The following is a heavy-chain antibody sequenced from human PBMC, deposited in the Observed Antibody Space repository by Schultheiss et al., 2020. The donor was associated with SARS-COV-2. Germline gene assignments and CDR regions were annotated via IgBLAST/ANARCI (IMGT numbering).Heavy chain of an antibody. CDR2: MYTSGNT. CDR3: ASGRVPDYLDV. J-gene: IGHJ6*03. Sequence: SETLSLTCTVSGGSISSYYWSWIRQPPGKGLEWIGRMYTSGNTNYNPSLKSRVTISVDTSKNQFSLKLSSVTAADTATYYCASGRVPDYLDVWGKGTTVTVSS. CDR1: GGSISSYY. V-gene: IGHV4-4*08. D-gene: IGHD6-19*01.